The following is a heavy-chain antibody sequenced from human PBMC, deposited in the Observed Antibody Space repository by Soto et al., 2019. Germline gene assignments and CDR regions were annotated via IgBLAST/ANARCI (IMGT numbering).Heavy chain of an antibody. V-gene: IGHV3-23*01. CDR1: GFAFSSYA. Sequence: EVQLLESGGGLVQPGGSLRLSCAASGFAFSSYAMSWVRQAPGKGLEWVSGISGSGAISFYADSVKGRFTISRDNSXIPLYLQINSLRAEDTAVDYWAKERQLAHNRNWFDPWGQGTLVTVSS. J-gene: IGHJ5*02. CDR2: ISGSGAIS. D-gene: IGHD6-13*01. CDR3: AKERQLAHNRNWFDP.